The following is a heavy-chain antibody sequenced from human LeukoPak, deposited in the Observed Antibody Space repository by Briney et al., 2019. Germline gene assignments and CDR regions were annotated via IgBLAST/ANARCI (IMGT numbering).Heavy chain of an antibody. V-gene: IGHV3-48*03. CDR2: ISRSGSTI. J-gene: IGHJ4*02. D-gene: IGHD3-16*01. CDR3: ARVGAYAAVNC. CDR1: GFPFSTYE. Sequence: GGSLTLSCAASGFPFSTYEMNWVRQAPGKGLEWVSYISRSGSTIYYADSVKGRFTISRDNAKNSLYLQMSSLGAEDTAVYYCARVGAYAAVNCWGQGTLVTVSS.